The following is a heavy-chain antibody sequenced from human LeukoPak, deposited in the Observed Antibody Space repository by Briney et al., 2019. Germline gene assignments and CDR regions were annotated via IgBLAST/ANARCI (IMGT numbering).Heavy chain of an antibody. CDR2: INHSGST. D-gene: IGHD2-15*01. CDR3: ARWINCSGGSCSYYFDY. Sequence: SETLSLTCAVYGGSFSGYYWSWIRQPPGKGLEWIGEINHSGSTNYNPSLKSRVTISVDTSKNQSSLKLSSVTAADTAVYYCARWINCSGGSCSYYFDYWGQGTLVTVSS. J-gene: IGHJ4*02. CDR1: GGSFSGYY. V-gene: IGHV4-34*01.